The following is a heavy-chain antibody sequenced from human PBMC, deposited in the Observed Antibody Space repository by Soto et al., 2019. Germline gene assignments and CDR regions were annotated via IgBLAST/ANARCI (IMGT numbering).Heavy chain of an antibody. CDR1: GGSISSSSYY. J-gene: IGHJ4*02. Sequence: KTSETLSLTCTVSGGSISSSSYYWGWIRQPPGKGLEWIGNIYYRGTTYYNPSLKSRVTISVDTSKNQFSLKLASVTAADTAVYYCARDYGDYQFDYWGQGTLVTVSS. V-gene: IGHV4-39*02. CDR2: IYYRGTT. D-gene: IGHD4-17*01. CDR3: ARDYGDYQFDY.